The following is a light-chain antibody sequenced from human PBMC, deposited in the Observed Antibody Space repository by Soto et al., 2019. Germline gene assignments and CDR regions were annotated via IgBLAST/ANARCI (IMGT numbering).Light chain of an antibody. J-gene: IGKJ1*01. CDR2: GAS. Sequence: EIVMTQSPATLAVSPGERATLSCRACQSVSSSRLAWYQQKPALAPRLLIYGASNRATGIPDRFSGSGSGTDFTLTISRLEPEDFAVYYCQQYGSSGTFGQGTKVDIK. V-gene: IGKV3D-20*01. CDR1: QSVSSSR. CDR3: QQYGSSGT.